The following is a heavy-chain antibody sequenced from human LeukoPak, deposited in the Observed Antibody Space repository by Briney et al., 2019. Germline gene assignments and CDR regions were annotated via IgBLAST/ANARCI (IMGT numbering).Heavy chain of an antibody. V-gene: IGHV3-30*03. CDR1: GFTFSRYG. J-gene: IGHJ4*02. CDR3: TRKGSQWDFLVDY. D-gene: IGHD2/OR15-2a*01. Sequence: GGSLRLSCVASGFTFSRYGMHWVRQAPGKGLEWVAVISYDGSNKYYADSVKGRFTISRDNSENSLYLQMDSLTAEDTAVYYCTRKGSQWDFLVDYWGQGTRVAVSP. CDR2: ISYDGSNK.